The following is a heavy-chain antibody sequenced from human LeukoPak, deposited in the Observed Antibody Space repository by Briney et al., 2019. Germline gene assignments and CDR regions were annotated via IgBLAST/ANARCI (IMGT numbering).Heavy chain of an antibody. CDR3: ARERVNRWEPKTVFDY. CDR1: GGTFSSYA. Sequence: GSSVKVSCKASGGTFSSYAISWVRQAPGQGLEWMGRIIPIFGTANYAQKLQGRVMITTDESTSTAYMELSSLRSEETAVYYCARERVNRWEPKTVFDYWGQGTLVTVSS. J-gene: IGHJ4*02. V-gene: IGHV1-69*05. D-gene: IGHD1-26*01. CDR2: IIPIFGTA.